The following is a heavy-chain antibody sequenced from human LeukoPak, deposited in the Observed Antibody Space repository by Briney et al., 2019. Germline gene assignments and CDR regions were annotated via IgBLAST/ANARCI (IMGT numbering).Heavy chain of an antibody. CDR1: GGSISSGDYY. Sequence: SQTLSLTCTVSGGSISSGDYYWSWIRQPPGKGLEWIGYIYYSGSTYYNPSLKSRVTISVDTSKNQFSLKLSSVTAADTAVQAGAAKRDGWFDPWGQGTLVTVSS. J-gene: IGHJ5*02. CDR2: IYYSGST. CDR3: AAKRDGWFDP. V-gene: IGHV4-30-4*01. D-gene: IGHD5-24*01.